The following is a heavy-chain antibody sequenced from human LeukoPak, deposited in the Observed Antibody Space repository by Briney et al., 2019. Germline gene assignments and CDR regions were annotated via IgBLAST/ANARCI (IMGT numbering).Heavy chain of an antibody. CDR3: ASPPPAYSSGWGGMDV. J-gene: IGHJ6*02. D-gene: IGHD6-19*01. V-gene: IGHV1-2*02. CDR2: INPNSGGT. Sequence: ASVKVSCKASGYTFTGYYMHWVRQAPGQGLEWMGWINPNSGGTNYAQKFQGRVTMTRDTSISTAYMELSRLRSDDTAVYYCASPPPAYSSGWGGMDVWGQGTTVTVSS. CDR1: GYTFTGYY.